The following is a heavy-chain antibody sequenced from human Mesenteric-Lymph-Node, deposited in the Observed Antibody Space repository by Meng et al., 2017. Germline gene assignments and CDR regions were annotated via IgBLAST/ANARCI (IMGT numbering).Heavy chain of an antibody. D-gene: IGHD6-19*01. J-gene: IGHJ4*02. CDR2: IKNDGSST. CDR3: ARDSSSGWYGVDY. V-gene: IGHV3-74*01. Sequence: GGSLRLSCATSGFTFGNYWMHWVRQGPGKGLEWVSRIKNDGSSTTSAESVKGRFTISRDNAKNTLYLQMNSLRAEDTAVYYCARDSSSGWYGVDYWGQGTLVTVSS. CDR1: GFTFGNYW.